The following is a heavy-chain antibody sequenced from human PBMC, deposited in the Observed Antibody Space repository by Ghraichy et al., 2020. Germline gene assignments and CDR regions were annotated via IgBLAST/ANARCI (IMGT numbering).Heavy chain of an antibody. CDR1: GTTSTTHF. D-gene: IGHD1-20*01. V-gene: IGHV5-51*01. CDR3: ARQGSYNSNWFDP. Sequence: GESLNISCKESGTTSTTHFIAWVRQMPGRGLEWMGIIYPGDSDTRYSPSFQGQVTISADKSISTTYLQWHSLKASDTAIYYCARQGSYNSNWFDPWGRGTLVSVSS. CDR2: IYPGDSDT. J-gene: IGHJ5*02.